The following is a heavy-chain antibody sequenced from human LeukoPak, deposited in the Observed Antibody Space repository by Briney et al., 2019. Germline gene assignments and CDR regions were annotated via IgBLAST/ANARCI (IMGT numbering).Heavy chain of an antibody. CDR3: ARDRVGATDYFDY. V-gene: IGHV3-30-3*01. CDR1: GFTFSSYA. D-gene: IGHD1-26*01. Sequence: GGSLRLSCAASGFTFSSYAMSWVRQAPGKGLEWVAVISYDGSNKYYADSVKGRFTISRDNSKNTLYLQMNSLRAEDTAVYYCARDRVGATDYFDYWGQGTLVTVSS. CDR2: ISYDGSNK. J-gene: IGHJ4*02.